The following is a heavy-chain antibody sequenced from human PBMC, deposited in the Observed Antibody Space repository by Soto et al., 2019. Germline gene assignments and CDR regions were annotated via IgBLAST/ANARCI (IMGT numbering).Heavy chain of an antibody. CDR3: ARVPDR. CDR1: CGSISSGGYP. D-gene: IGHD2-2*01. CDR2: IYHSGST. J-gene: IGHJ5*02. V-gene: IGHV4-30-2*01. Sequence: SETLSLTCAVSCGSISSGGYPWSWIRQPPGKGLEWIGYIYHSGSTYYNPSLKSRVTISVDRSKNQFSLKLSSVTAADTAVYYCARVPDRWGQGTLVTVSS.